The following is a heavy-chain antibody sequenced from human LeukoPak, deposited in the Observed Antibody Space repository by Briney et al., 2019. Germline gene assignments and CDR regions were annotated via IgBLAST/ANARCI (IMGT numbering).Heavy chain of an antibody. Sequence: ASVKVFCEASGYTFTGYYMHWVRQAPGQGLTWMGWINPNTGVTNYAQKFQGRVTMTRATSINTAYMELDRLTSDDTAIYYCARSYCGGDCYWTIDYWGQGTLVTVSS. D-gene: IGHD2-21*02. J-gene: IGHJ4*02. CDR1: GYTFTGYY. V-gene: IGHV1-2*02. CDR2: INPNTGVT. CDR3: ARSYCGGDCYWTIDY.